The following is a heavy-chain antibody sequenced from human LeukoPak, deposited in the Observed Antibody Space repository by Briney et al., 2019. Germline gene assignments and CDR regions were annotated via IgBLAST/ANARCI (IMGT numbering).Heavy chain of an antibody. CDR2: ISSSSSYI. Sequence: GGSLRFSCAASGFTFSSYSMKWVRQAPGKGLEWVSFISSSSSYIYYADSVKGRFTISRDNAKNSLYLQMNSLRAEDTAVYYCARGTMFPYYFDYWGQGTLVTVSS. V-gene: IGHV3-21*01. CDR1: GFTFSSYS. J-gene: IGHJ4*02. D-gene: IGHD3-10*02. CDR3: ARGTMFPYYFDY.